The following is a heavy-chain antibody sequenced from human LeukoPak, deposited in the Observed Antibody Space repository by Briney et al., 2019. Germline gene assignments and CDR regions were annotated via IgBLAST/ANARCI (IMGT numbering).Heavy chain of an antibody. CDR1: GGSISTYY. J-gene: IGHJ4*02. CDR3: ARGQWLDRFDY. V-gene: IGHV4-4*07. CDR2: IYTSGST. D-gene: IGHD6-19*01. Sequence: PSETLSLTCTVSGGSISTYYWSWIRQAAGKGLEWIGRIYTSGSTNYNPSLQSRVTMPVDTSKNQFSLKLSSVTAADTAVYYCARGQWLDRFDYWGQGTLVTVSS.